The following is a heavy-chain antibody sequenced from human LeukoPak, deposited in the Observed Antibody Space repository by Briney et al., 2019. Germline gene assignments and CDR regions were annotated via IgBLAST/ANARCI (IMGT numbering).Heavy chain of an antibody. V-gene: IGHV3-7*01. CDR2: IKQDGSEK. CDR3: ARDGMVRGVIF. J-gene: IGHJ4*02. CDR1: GFTFSSHW. Sequence: GGSLRLSCAASGFTFSSHWMSWVRQAPGKGLEWVANIKQDGSEKYYVDSVKGRFTISRDNAKNSLYLQMNSLRAEDTAVYYCARDGMVRGVIFWGQGTLVTVSS. D-gene: IGHD3-10*01.